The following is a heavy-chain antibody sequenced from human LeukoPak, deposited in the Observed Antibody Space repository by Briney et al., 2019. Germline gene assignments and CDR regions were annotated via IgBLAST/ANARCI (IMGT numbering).Heavy chain of an antibody. CDR2: IRSKAYGGTT. CDR1: GFTFGDYA. Sequence: GRSLRLSCTASGFTFGDYAMSWVRQAPGKGLEWVGCIRSKAYGGTTEYAASVRGRFAISSDDSKSIAYLRLHSLKTEDTAAYSCTRVFEPCGDYEYFQPWGPGELVTVSS. V-gene: IGHV3-49*04. D-gene: IGHD4-17*01. J-gene: IGHJ1*01. CDR3: TRVFEPCGDYEYFQP.